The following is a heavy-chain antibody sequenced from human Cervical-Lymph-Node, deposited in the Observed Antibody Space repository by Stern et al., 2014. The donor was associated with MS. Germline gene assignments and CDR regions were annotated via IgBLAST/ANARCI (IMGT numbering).Heavy chain of an antibody. CDR1: GYTFSGYY. J-gene: IGHJ5*02. CDR2: INPNRGGT. D-gene: IGHD2/OR15-2a*01. V-gene: IGHV1-2*02. CDR3: ARENSPNWFDP. Sequence: QVQLVQSAAEVKKPGASVTVSCKASGYTFSGYYIHWVRQAPGQGLEWMGWINPNRGGTNYAQKFQGRVTMTRDTSISTAYMELSRLRSDDTAVYYCARENSPNWFDPWGQGTLVTVSS.